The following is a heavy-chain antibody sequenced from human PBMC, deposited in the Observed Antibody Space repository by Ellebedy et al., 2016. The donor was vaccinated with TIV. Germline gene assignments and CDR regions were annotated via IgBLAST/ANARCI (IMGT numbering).Heavy chain of an antibody. V-gene: IGHV1-18*04. CDR1: GYTFTTYG. Sequence: AASVKVSCKASGYTFTTYGINWVRQAPGQGLEWMGLTSAYNGNTENAQKFQGRVTMTTDTSTSTAYMELRSLMSDDTAVYFCARGNWGEVGDYWGQGTLVTVSS. J-gene: IGHJ4*02. CDR2: TSAYNGNT. CDR3: ARGNWGEVGDY. D-gene: IGHD7-27*01.